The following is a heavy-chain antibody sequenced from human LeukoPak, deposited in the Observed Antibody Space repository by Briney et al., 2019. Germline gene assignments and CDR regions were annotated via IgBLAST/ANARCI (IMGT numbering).Heavy chain of an antibody. Sequence: GGSLRLSWAASGFTFSRYIMNWVRQAPGKGLEWVSSISSSSSYIYYADSVKGRFTISSDNAKNSLYLQMNSLRAEDTPHYYFARVTPSAAAGTDYWGQGTLVTVSS. D-gene: IGHD6-13*01. CDR3: ARVTPSAAAGTDY. V-gene: IGHV3-21*01. CDR1: GFTFSRYI. CDR2: ISSSSSYI. J-gene: IGHJ4*02.